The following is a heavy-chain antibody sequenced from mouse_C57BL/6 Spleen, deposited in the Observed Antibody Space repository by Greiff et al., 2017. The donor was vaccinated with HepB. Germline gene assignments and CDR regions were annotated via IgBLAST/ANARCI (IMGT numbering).Heavy chain of an antibody. CDR1: GYTFTSYW. Sequence: QVQLQQPGAELVKPGASVKLSCKASGYTFTSYWMHWVKQRPGRGLEWIGRIDPNSGGTKYNEKFKSKATLTVDKPSSIAYMQLSSLTSEDSAVYYCARRGYYVDWYFDVWGTGTTVTVSS. CDR3: ARRGYYVDWYFDV. CDR2: IDPNSGGT. D-gene: IGHD2-3*01. V-gene: IGHV1-72*01. J-gene: IGHJ1*03.